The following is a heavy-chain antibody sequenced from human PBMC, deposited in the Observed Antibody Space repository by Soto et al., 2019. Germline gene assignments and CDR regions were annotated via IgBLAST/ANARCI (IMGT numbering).Heavy chain of an antibody. CDR2: INHSGST. CDR3: ARAWGRIFDY. V-gene: IGHV4-34*01. Sequence: QVQLQQWGAGLLKPSETLSLTCAVYGGSFSGYYWNWIRQPPGKGLEWIGEINHSGSTNYNPSLTRRVTISVDTSKSQFSLKLSSVTAADTAVYYCARAWGRIFDYWGQGTLVTVSS. J-gene: IGHJ4*02. D-gene: IGHD7-27*01. CDR1: GGSFSGYY.